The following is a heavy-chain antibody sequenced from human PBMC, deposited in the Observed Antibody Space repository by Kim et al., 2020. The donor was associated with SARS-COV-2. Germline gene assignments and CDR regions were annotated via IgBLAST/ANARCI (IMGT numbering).Heavy chain of an antibody. CDR2: IYYNVST. CDR1: GASIASGDYY. J-gene: IGHJ4*02. Sequence: SETLSLTCTVSGASIASGDYYWSWIRQHPGKGLEWIGYIYYNVSTYYKASLKSRVSISVDASKNQFSLQLISVTAADTAVYYCARANDRSGYYRLGDWGQGTLVTVSS. CDR3: ARANDRSGYYRLGD. V-gene: IGHV4-31*03. D-gene: IGHD3-22*01.